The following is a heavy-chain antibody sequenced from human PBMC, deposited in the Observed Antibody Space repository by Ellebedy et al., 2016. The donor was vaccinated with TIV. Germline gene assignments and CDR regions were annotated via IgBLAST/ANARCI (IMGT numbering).Heavy chain of an antibody. D-gene: IGHD6-19*01. Sequence: ASVKVSCKASGYTFTAYHIHWVRQAPGQGLEWMGWIYPYSGGTNYAPKFQGRVTMTRDTSISTAYMELSRLRSDDTAVYYCARGLAVAGTSHYWGQGTLVTVSS. CDR3: ARGLAVAGTSHY. CDR1: GYTFTAYH. V-gene: IGHV1-2*02. J-gene: IGHJ4*02. CDR2: IYPYSGGT.